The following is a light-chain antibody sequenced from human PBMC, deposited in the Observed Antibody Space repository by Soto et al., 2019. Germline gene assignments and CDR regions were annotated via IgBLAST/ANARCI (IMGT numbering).Light chain of an antibody. J-gene: IGKJ1*01. CDR2: DAS. V-gene: IGKV3-11*01. Sequence: EIVLTQSPATLSLSPGERATLSCRASQSVGSYLAWYQHKPGQPPRLLIYDASNRATGIPARLSGNGSGTDFTLTISSLEPEDFAVYYCQQRSNWPPTWTFGQGTKVEIK. CDR3: QQRSNWPPTWT. CDR1: QSVGSY.